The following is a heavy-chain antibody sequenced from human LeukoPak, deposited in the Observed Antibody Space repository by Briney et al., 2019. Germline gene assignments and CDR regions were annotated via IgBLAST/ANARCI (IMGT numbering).Heavy chain of an antibody. V-gene: IGHV1-18*01. CDR1: VYIFTIYG. CDR2: ISAYNGNT. D-gene: IGHD3-3*01. Sequence: ASVTVSFKSSVYIFTIYGISGVRQAPGRGLEWMGWISAYNGNTNNAHKLQGRVTMTTDTSTSTAYMELRSLRSDDTAVYYCARDLVSSYYDFWSGYPNDYWGQGTLVTVSS. CDR3: ARDLVSSYYDFWSGYPNDY. J-gene: IGHJ4*02.